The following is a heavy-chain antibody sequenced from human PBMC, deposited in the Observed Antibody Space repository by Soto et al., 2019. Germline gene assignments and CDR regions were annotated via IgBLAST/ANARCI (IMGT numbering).Heavy chain of an antibody. CDR3: ATHIVVVPAAAGNWFDP. CDR1: GGSFSGYY. V-gene: IGHV4-34*01. CDR2: INHSGST. D-gene: IGHD2-2*01. Sequence: SETLSLTCAVYGGSFSGYYWSWIRQPPGKGLEWIGEINHSGSTNYNPSLKSRVTISVDTSKIHFSLKLSSVTAADTAVYYCATHIVVVPAAAGNWFDPWGQGTLVTVSS. J-gene: IGHJ5*02.